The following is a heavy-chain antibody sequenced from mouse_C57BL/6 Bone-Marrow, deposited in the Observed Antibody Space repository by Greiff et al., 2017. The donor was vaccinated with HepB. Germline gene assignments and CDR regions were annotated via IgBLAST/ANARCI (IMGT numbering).Heavy chain of an antibody. CDR3: ARRDYGSSYWFAY. D-gene: IGHD1-1*01. Sequence: QVQLQQSGAELVRPGTSVKVSCKASGYAFTNYLIEWVKQRPGQGLEWIGVINPGSGGTNYNEKFKGKATLTADKASSTAYMQLRSLTSEDSAVYFWARRDYGSSYWFAYWGQGTLVTVYA. J-gene: IGHJ3*01. CDR1: GYAFTNYL. V-gene: IGHV1-54*01. CDR2: INPGSGGT.